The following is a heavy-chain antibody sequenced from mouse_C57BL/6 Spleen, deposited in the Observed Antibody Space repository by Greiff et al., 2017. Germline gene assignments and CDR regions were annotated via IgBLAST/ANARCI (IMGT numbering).Heavy chain of an antibody. CDR2: ISSGSSTI. V-gene: IGHV5-17*01. CDR3: ASYDYDNWYFDV. J-gene: IGHJ1*03. CDR1: GFTFSDYG. Sequence: EVKVVESGGGLVKPGGSLKLSCAASGFTFSDYGMHWVRQAPEKGLEWVAYISSGSSTIYYADTVKGRFTISRDNAKNTLFLQMTSLRSEDTAMYYCASYDYDNWYFDVWGTGTTVTVSS. D-gene: IGHD2-4*01.